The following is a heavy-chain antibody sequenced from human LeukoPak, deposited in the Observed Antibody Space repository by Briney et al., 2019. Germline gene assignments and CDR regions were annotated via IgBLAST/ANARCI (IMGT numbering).Heavy chain of an antibody. J-gene: IGHJ4*02. CDR2: IKSETYGGTT. CDR1: GFTFNNAW. CDR3: TTDPGDAHGYGHGY. Sequence: GGSLRLSCAASGFTFNNAWMSWARQAPGKGLEWVGRIKSETYGGTTDLAAPVKGRFIISRDDSKDTVYLQMNSVKSEDTAVYYCTTDPGDAHGYGHGYWGQGTLVTVSS. V-gene: IGHV3-15*01. D-gene: IGHD5-18*01.